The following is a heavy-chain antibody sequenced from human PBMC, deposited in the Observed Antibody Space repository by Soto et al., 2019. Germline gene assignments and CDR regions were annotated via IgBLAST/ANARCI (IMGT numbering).Heavy chain of an antibody. CDR1: GGSISSSSYY. V-gene: IGHV4-39*01. CDR2: IYYSGST. J-gene: IGHJ6*02. D-gene: IGHD6-19*01. CDR3: AGIAVAGAYYYYGMDV. Sequence: QLQLQESGPGLVKPSETLSLTCTVSGGSISSSSYYWGWIRQPPGKGLEWIGSIYYSGSTYYNPSLKSRVTRSVDTSKNQFSLKLSSVTAADTAVYYCAGIAVAGAYYYYGMDVWDQGTTVTVSS.